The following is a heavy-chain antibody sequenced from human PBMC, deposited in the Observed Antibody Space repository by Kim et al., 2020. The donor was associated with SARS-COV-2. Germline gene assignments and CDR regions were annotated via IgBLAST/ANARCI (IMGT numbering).Heavy chain of an antibody. CDR1: GFTFSSYA. CDR2: ISYDGSNK. D-gene: IGHD3-22*01. CDR3: ARGRGVYYDSSGYGGYFQH. J-gene: IGHJ1*01. V-gene: IGHV3-30*04. Sequence: GGSLRLSCAASGFTFSSYAMHWVRQAPGKGLEWVAVISYDGSNKYYADSVKGRFTISRDNSKNTLYLQMNSLRAEDTAVYYCARGRGVYYDSSGYGGYFQHWGQGTLVTVSS.